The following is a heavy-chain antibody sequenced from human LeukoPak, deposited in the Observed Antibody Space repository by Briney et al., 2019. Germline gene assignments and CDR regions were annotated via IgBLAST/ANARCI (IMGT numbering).Heavy chain of an antibody. CDR3: APAGQWPNEEFGY. CDR2: INPNSGGT. J-gene: IGHJ4*02. CDR1: GYTFTGYY. V-gene: IGHV1-2*02. D-gene: IGHD6-19*01. Sequence: ASVKVSCKASGYTFTGYYMHWVRQAPGQRPKWMGWINPNSGGTNYAQKFQGRVTMAGDTSISTAYMELSRLRSDDTAVYYCAPAGQWPNEEFGYWGQGTLVTVSS.